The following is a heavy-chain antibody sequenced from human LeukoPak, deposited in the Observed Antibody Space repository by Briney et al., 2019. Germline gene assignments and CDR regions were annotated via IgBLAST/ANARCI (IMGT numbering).Heavy chain of an antibody. J-gene: IGHJ4*02. CDR1: GGSFSGYY. V-gene: IGHV4-34*01. Sequence: SETLSLTCAVYGGSFSGYYWNWIRQPPGKGLEWIGEINHSGTTNYNPSLKSRVTISLDTSKNHFSLRLSPVTAADTAVYYCAAFHDYGDYWGQGTLVTVSS. CDR3: AAFHDYGDY. CDR2: INHSGTT.